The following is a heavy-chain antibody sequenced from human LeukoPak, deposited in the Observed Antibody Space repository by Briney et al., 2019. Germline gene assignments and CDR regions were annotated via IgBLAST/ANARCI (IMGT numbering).Heavy chain of an antibody. D-gene: IGHD1-26*01. V-gene: IGHV3-30*02. CDR2: IRYDGSNK. CDR1: GFTFSSYG. J-gene: IGHJ4*02. Sequence: GGSLRLSCAASGFTFSSYGMHWVRQAPGKGLEWVAFIRYDGSNKYYADSVKGRFTISRDNYKNTLYLQMNSLRAEDTAVYYCARRYSGSYYFDYWGQGTLVTVSS. CDR3: ARRYSGSYYFDY.